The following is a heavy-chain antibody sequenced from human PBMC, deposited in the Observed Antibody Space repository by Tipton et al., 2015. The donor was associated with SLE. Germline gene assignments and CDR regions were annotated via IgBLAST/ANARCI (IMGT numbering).Heavy chain of an antibody. D-gene: IGHD5-12*01. J-gene: IGHJ4*02. CDR3: ARRGGYESGGYFGH. CDR2: IYYSGST. Sequence: TLSLTCTVSGGSISSSSYYWSWIRQPPGKGLEWIGYIYYSGSTNYNPSLKSRVTISVDTSENQFSLKLSSVTAADTAVYYCARRGGYESGGYFGHLGQGTLVAASS. V-gene: IGHV4-61*01. CDR1: GGSISSSSYY.